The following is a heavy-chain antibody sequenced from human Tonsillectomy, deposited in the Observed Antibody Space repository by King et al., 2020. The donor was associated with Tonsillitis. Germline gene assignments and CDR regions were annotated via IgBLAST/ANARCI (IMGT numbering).Heavy chain of an antibody. CDR3: ARDRHLGYYEWGRPGTIGY. Sequence: VQSGAEVKKPGASVQVSCKASGYTFTGYYIHWVRQAPGQGLEWMGWINPNSGGTNYAQKFQGRVTMTRDTSISTAYMELSRLRSDDTAVYYCARDRHLGYYEWGRPGTIGYWGQGTLVTASS. D-gene: IGHD3-10*01. CDR1: GYTFTGYY. V-gene: IGHV1-2*02. CDR2: INPNSGGT. J-gene: IGHJ4*02.